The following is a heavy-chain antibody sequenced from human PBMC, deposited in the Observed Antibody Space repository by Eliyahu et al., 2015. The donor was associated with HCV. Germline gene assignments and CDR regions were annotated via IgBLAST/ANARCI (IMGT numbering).Heavy chain of an antibody. J-gene: IGHJ4*02. CDR3: AKPKEGYRFGLD. D-gene: IGHD3-3*01. CDR2: VPFDDRET. V-gene: IGHV3-30*18. CDR1: GFSFIAYE. Sequence: VHLVEPGGGVVHPGGSLKLSCVASGFSFIAYEMQWFRQFPGKGLEWVAGVPFDDRETLYAESVKGRFSVSRDNSRDTMSLHLNSLRPEDSAVYFCAKPKEGYRFGLDWGQGTRVTVSS.